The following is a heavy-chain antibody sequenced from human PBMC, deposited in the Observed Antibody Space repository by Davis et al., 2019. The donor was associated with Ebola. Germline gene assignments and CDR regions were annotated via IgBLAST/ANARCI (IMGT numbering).Heavy chain of an antibody. CDR3: ARQYGDYEYYFDY. V-gene: IGHV3-21*01. Sequence: PGGSLRLSCAASGFTFSSYSMNWVRQAPGKGLEWVSSISSSSSYIYYADSVKGRFTISRDNAKNSLYLQMNSLRAEDSAVYYCARQYGDYEYYFDYWGQGTLVTVSS. CDR2: ISSSSSYI. J-gene: IGHJ4*02. CDR1: GFTFSSYS. D-gene: IGHD4-17*01.